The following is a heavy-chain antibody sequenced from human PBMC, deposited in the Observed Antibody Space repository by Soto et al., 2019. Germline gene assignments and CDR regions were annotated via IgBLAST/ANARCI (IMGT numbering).Heavy chain of an antibody. CDR3: ARGMGRYFDL. V-gene: IGHV4-4*07. Sequence: QMQLKESGPGLVKPSETLSLTCTVSGDSSSNFYWSWIRQPTGKGLESLGRISATGRTNYKPSLQSRVAMSLDTSKNQFSLRLTSLSAADTAVYFCARGMGRYFDLWGRGTLVTVFS. CDR2: ISATGRT. D-gene: IGHD2-8*01. CDR1: GDSSSNFY. J-gene: IGHJ2*01.